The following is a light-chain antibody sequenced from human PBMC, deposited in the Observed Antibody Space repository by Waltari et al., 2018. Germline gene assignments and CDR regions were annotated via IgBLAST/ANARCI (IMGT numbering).Light chain of an antibody. CDR2: AAS. Sequence: AIQVTQSPSSLSASVGDRVTLTCRASQGIRNDLGWYQQKPGKAPKLLIFAASNLESGVPSRFSGSGSGTDFTLTISSLQPEDFATYYCLQDYGYPRTFGQGTKVEIK. V-gene: IGKV1-6*02. J-gene: IGKJ1*01. CDR3: LQDYGYPRT. CDR1: QGIRND.